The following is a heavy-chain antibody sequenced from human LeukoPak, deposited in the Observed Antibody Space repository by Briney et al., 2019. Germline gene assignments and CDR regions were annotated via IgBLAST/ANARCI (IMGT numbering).Heavy chain of an antibody. CDR2: IYYSGSI. Sequence: SETLSLTCTVSGGSISSYYWGWIRQPPGKGLEWIGSIYYSGSIYYNPSLKSRVTISVGTSKNQFSLKLSSVTAADTAVYYCARAPAKGYYYYYMDVWGKGTTVTVSS. V-gene: IGHV4-39*07. CDR1: GGSISSYY. CDR3: ARAPAKGYYYYYMDV. J-gene: IGHJ6*03.